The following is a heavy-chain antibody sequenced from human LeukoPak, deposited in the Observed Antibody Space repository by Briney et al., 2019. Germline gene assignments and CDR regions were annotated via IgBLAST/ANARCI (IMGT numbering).Heavy chain of an antibody. Sequence: GGSLRLSCAASGFTFSSYEMNWVRQAPGKGLEWVSYISSSGSTIYYADSGKGRFTISRDNAKNSLYLQMNSLRAEDTAVYYCARDLGGGFDPWGQGTLVTVSS. D-gene: IGHD3-10*01. V-gene: IGHV3-48*03. CDR1: GFTFSSYE. J-gene: IGHJ5*02. CDR3: ARDLGGGFDP. CDR2: ISSSGSTI.